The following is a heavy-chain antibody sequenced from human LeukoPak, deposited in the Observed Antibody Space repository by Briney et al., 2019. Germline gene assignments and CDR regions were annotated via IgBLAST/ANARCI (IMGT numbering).Heavy chain of an antibody. Sequence: GGSLRLPCAASGFTFSDYYMSWIRQAPGKGLEWVSYISSSGSTIYYADSVKGRFTISRDNAKNSLYLQMNSLRAEDTAVYYCARVHRYFDWLFDYWGQGTLVTVSS. CDR2: ISSSGSTI. D-gene: IGHD3-9*01. V-gene: IGHV3-11*04. CDR3: ARVHRYFDWLFDY. CDR1: GFTFSDYY. J-gene: IGHJ4*02.